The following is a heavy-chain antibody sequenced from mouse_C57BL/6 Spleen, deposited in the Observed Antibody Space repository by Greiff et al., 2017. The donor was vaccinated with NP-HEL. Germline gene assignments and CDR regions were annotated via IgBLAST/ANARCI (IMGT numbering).Heavy chain of an antibody. J-gene: IGHJ2*01. CDR1: GYSITSGYY. Sequence: ESGPGLVKSSQSLSLTCSVTGYSITSGYYWNWIRQFPGNKLEWMGYISYDGSNNYNPSLKNRISITRDTSKNQFFLKLNSVTTEDTATYYCARGDGYYDYWGQGTTLTVSS. V-gene: IGHV3-6*01. D-gene: IGHD2-3*01. CDR3: ARGDGYYDY. CDR2: ISYDGSN.